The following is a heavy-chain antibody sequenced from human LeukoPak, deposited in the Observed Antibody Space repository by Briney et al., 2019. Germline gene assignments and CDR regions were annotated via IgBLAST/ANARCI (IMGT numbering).Heavy chain of an antibody. Sequence: GGSQSLSCAATAFTVSSNYMSWVRQAPGKWLEWVSVIYSDGSTYYADSVKGRFTISRDNSKNTVYLQMNSLRAEYMAVYYCARDLEVDTIESGYYYGMDVWGQGTTVTVSS. CDR2: IYSDGST. J-gene: IGHJ6*02. D-gene: IGHD5-12*01. V-gene: IGHV3-66*01. CDR3: ARDLEVDTIESGYYYGMDV. CDR1: AFTVSSNY.